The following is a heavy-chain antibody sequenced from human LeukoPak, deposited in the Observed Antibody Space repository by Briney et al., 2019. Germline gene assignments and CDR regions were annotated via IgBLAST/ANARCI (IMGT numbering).Heavy chain of an antibody. CDR2: IIPIFGTA. D-gene: IGHD5-18*01. Sequence: SVKASCKASGGTFSSYAISWVRQAPGQGLEWMGGIIPIFGTANYAQKFQGRVTITADESTSTAYMELSSLRSEDTAAYYCARYGYGYSYGSHPIDYWGQGTLVTVSS. CDR1: GGTFSSYA. J-gene: IGHJ4*02. CDR3: ARYGYGYSYGSHPIDY. V-gene: IGHV1-69*01.